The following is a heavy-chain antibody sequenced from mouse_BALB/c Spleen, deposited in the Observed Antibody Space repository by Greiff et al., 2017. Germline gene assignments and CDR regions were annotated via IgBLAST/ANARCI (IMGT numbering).Heavy chain of an antibody. J-gene: IGHJ2*01. CDR2: INPSSGYT. CDR3: ARSGPYYFDY. D-gene: IGHD3-2*02. Sequence: VHLVESGAELARPGASVKMSCKASGYTFTSYTMHWVKQRPGQGLEWIGYINPSSGYTNYNQKFKDKATLTADKSSSTAYMQLSSLTSEDSAVYYCARSGPYYFDYWGQGTTLTVSS. V-gene: IGHV1-4*01. CDR1: GYTFTSYT.